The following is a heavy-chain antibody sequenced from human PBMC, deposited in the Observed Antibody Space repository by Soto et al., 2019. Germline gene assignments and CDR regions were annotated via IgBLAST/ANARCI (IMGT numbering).Heavy chain of an antibody. D-gene: IGHD1-26*01. Sequence: GVSLRLSCVVPESIFSGYGMHWVRQAPGKGLEWVAIIRFDGSNIYYADSVKGRFAISRDNSKNTLYLQMDSLRPEDTAVYYCARDGVGDTVFFGHLDYRGQRAPVTVSS. V-gene: IGHV3-30*02. CDR1: ESIFSGYG. CDR2: IRFDGSNI. CDR3: ARDGVGDTVFFGHLDY. J-gene: IGHJ4*02.